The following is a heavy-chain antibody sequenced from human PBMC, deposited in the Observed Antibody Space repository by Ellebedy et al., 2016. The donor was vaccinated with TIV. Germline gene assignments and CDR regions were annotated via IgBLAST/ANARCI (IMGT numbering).Heavy chain of an antibody. J-gene: IGHJ3*02. CDR1: GFTFSNAW. CDR3: ATPGWETPLRGGVDAFEN. CDR2: IKSKTDGGTT. Sequence: GESLKISCAASGFTFSNAWMSWVRQAPGKGLEWVGRIKSKTDGGTTDYAAPVKGRFIISRDDSKTTRYLQMSSLKTDDTAVYYCATPGWETPLRGGVDAFENWGQGTMVTVSS. V-gene: IGHV3-15*01. D-gene: IGHD3-10*01.